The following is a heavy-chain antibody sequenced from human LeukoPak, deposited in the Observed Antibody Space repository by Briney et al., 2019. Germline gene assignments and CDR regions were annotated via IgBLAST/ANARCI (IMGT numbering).Heavy chain of an antibody. Sequence: SETLSLTCTVSGYSISSCYYWGLIRHPPGKGLEGIGTIYHRGSTYYNPSLKSRVTISVDTSKNQFSLKLTSVTAEDTAVYYCARVRGYCSSTICYRYYFDYWGQGTLVTVSS. CDR1: GYSISSCYY. J-gene: IGHJ4*02. CDR2: IYHRGST. V-gene: IGHV4-38-2*02. D-gene: IGHD2-2*01. CDR3: ARVRGYCSSTICYRYYFDY.